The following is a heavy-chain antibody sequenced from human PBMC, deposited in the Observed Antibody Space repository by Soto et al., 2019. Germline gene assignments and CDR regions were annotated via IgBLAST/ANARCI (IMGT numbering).Heavy chain of an antibody. J-gene: IGHJ4*02. CDR3: ARSIAAPFDY. D-gene: IGHD6-6*01. V-gene: IGHV3-48*02. Sequence: PGGSVSRSCAASGFTFSSYSMNWVRQAPGKGLEWVSYISSSSSTIYYADSVKGRFTISRDNAKNSLYRQMNSLRDEDTAVYYCARSIAAPFDYWGQGTLVKVSS. CDR1: GFTFSSYS. CDR2: ISSSSSTI.